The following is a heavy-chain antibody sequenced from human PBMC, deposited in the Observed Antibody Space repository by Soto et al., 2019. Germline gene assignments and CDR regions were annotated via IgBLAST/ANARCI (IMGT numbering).Heavy chain of an antibody. CDR1: GDTISSSSDY. Sequence: PSYSPSLSSTVSGDTISSSSDYWGWISKPPGKGLEWIGSIYYSGSTYYNPSLKSRVTISVDTSKNQFSLKLSSVTAADTAVYYCANMVRGVKYYFDYWGQGTLVTVSS. V-gene: IGHV4-39*05. D-gene: IGHD3-10*01. J-gene: IGHJ4*02. CDR2: IYYSGST. CDR3: ANMVRGVKYYFDY.